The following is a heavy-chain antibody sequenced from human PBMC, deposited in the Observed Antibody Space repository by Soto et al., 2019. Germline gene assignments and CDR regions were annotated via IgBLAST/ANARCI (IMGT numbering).Heavy chain of an antibody. CDR3: ARGRDIVVVPAATRGPYYYYGMDV. J-gene: IGHJ6*02. CDR2: IIPIFGTA. D-gene: IGHD2-2*01. CDR1: GGTFSSYA. Sequence: GASVKVSCKASGGTFSSYAISWVRQAPGQGLEWMGGIIPIFGTANYAQKFQGRVTITADESTSTAYMELSSLRSEDTAVYYCARGRDIVVVPAATRGPYYYYGMDVWGQGTTVTVSS. V-gene: IGHV1-69*13.